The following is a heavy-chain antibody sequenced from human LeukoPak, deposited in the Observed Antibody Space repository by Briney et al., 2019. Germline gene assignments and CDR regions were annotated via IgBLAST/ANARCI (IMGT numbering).Heavy chain of an antibody. CDR3: ARVAGNWFDP. Sequence: SETLSLTCTVSGGSISSGGYYWSWIRQHPGKGLEWIGYIYYSGSTYYSPSLKSRVTISVDTSKNQFSLKLSSVTAADTAVYYCARVAGNWFDPWGQGTLVTVSS. CDR1: GGSISSGGYY. V-gene: IGHV4-31*03. CDR2: IYYSGST. J-gene: IGHJ5*02.